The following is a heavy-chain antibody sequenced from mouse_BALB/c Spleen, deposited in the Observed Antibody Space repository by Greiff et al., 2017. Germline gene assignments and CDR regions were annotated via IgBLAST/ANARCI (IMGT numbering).Heavy chain of an antibody. CDR2: ISSGGSYT. D-gene: IGHD2-2*01. CDR1: GFTFSSYT. Sequence: EVMLVESGGGLVKPGGSLKLSCAASGFTFSSYTMSWVRQTPEKRLEWVATISSGGSYTYYPDSVKGRFTISRDNAKNTLYLQMSSLKSEDTAMYYCTRDQGGYEGFAYWGQGTLVTVSA. CDR3: TRDQGGYEGFAY. V-gene: IGHV5-6-4*01. J-gene: IGHJ3*01.